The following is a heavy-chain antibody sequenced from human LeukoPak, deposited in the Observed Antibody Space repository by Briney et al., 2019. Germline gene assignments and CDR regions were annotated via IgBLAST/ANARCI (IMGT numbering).Heavy chain of an antibody. V-gene: IGHV3-23*01. CDR1: GFRFSDHF. CDR3: ARGDHYYDSSGPDWFDP. J-gene: IGHJ5*02. Sequence: PGGSLRLSCAASGFRFSDHFMDWVRQAPGKGLEWVSAISGSGGSTYYADSVKGRFTISRDNSKNTLYLQMNSLRAEDTAVYYCARGDHYYDSSGPDWFDPWGQGTLVTVSS. CDR2: ISGSGGST. D-gene: IGHD3-22*01.